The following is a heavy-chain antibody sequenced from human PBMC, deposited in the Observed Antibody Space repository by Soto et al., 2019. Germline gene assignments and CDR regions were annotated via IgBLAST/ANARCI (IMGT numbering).Heavy chain of an antibody. CDR3: ARDAAIGMNDY. D-gene: IGHD1-20*01. J-gene: IGHJ4*02. CDR2: INPSDGST. CDR1: GYTFNTYY. Sequence: ASVKVSCKAFGYTFNTYYIHWVLQAPGQGLEWMGIINPSDGSTSYAQKFQGRITMTRDTSTTVYMELGSLRSEDTAVYYCARDAAIGMNDYWGQGTLVTVSS. V-gene: IGHV1-46*02.